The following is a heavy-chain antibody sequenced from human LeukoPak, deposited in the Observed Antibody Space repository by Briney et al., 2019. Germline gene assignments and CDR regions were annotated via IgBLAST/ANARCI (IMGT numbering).Heavy chain of an antibody. CDR3: ARECEITIFGVGIGFDP. Sequence: GASVKVSCKASGYTFTSYGISWVRQAPGQGLEWMGWISAYNGNTNYAKKLQGRVTMTTDTSTSTAYMELRSLRSDDTAVYYCARECEITIFGVGIGFDPWGQGTLVTVSS. CDR1: GYTFTSYG. CDR2: ISAYNGNT. V-gene: IGHV1-18*01. J-gene: IGHJ5*02. D-gene: IGHD3-3*01.